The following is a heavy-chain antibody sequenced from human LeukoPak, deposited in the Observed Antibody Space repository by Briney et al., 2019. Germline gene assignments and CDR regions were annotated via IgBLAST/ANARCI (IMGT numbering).Heavy chain of an antibody. CDR3: AKGLSGWPLDY. CDR2: ISWNSGSI. D-gene: IGHD6-19*01. J-gene: IGHJ4*02. Sequence: GRSLRLSCAASGFTFDDYAMHWVRQAPGKGLGWVSGISWNSGSIGYADSVKGRFTISRDNAKNSLYLQMNSLRAEDTALYYCAKGLSGWPLDYWGQGTLVTVSS. CDR1: GFTFDDYA. V-gene: IGHV3-9*01.